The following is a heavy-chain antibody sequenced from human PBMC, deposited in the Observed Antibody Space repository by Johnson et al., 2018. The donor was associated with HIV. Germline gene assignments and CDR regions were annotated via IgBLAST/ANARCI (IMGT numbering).Heavy chain of an antibody. CDR1: GFTFDDYA. V-gene: IGHV3-9*01. J-gene: IGHJ3*02. CDR2: ISWNSGSI. Sequence: EVQLVESGGGVVRPGGSLRVSCAASGFTFDDYAMHWVRQAPGKGLEWVSGISWNSGSIGYADSVKGRFTISRDNAKNSLYLQTNSLRAEDTAVYYCARVKGAFDIWGQGTMVTVSS. CDR3: ARVKGAFDI.